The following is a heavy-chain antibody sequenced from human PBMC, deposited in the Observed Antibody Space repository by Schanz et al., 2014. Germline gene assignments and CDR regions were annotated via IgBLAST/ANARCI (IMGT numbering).Heavy chain of an antibody. CDR3: ARGTMPGTFDI. CDR1: GGTFSSFG. CDR2: IIPILGIA. Sequence: QVQLVQSGAEVKKPGSSVKVSCKASGGTFSSFGINWVRQAPGQGLEWMGRIIPILGIATYAQKFQGRVTITADKSTSTAYMELTSLRYEDTALYYCARGTMPGTFDIWGQGTMVTVSS. J-gene: IGHJ3*02. V-gene: IGHV1-69*04. D-gene: IGHD2-2*01.